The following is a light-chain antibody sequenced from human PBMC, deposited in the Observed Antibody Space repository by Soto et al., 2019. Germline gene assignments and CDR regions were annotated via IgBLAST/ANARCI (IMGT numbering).Light chain of an antibody. V-gene: IGKV1-5*03. J-gene: IGKJ4*01. CDR3: HRHETYPLA. Sequence: TQMTQSPSTLSASVGDSVSITCLASRDIGTWLAWFQQKPGRAPNLLIYRASTLARGVPSRFSGSGSGAEFTLTISSLQPDDFATYYCHRHETYPLAFGGGTKVDIK. CDR1: RDIGTW. CDR2: RAS.